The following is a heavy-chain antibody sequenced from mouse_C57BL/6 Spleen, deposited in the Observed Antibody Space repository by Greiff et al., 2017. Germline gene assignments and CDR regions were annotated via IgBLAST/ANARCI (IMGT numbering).Heavy chain of an antibody. Sequence: SGPELVKPGASVKIPCKASGYTFTDYNMDWVKQSHGKSLEWIGDINPNNGGTIYNQKFKGKATLTVDKSSSTAYMELRSLTSEDTAVYYCARRGISLWFGGQGTSVTVSS. CDR1: GYTFTDYN. D-gene: IGHD2-2*01. J-gene: IGHJ4*01. CDR2: INPNNGGT. V-gene: IGHV1-18*01. CDR3: ARRGISLWF.